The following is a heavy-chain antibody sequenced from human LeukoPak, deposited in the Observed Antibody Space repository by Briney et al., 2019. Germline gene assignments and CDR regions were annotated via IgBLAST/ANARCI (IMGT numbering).Heavy chain of an antibody. CDR3: ARVMAAAGREDFDY. CDR2: IKQDGSVK. V-gene: IGHV3-7*03. Sequence: GGSLRLSCAASGFSFSGYWMSWVRQTPGKGLEWVANIKQDGSVKNSVDSMKGRFTISRDNTKNSLYLEMNSLKAEDTAVYYCARVMAAAGREDFDYWGQGTLVTVSS. D-gene: IGHD6-13*01. J-gene: IGHJ4*02. CDR1: GFSFSGYW.